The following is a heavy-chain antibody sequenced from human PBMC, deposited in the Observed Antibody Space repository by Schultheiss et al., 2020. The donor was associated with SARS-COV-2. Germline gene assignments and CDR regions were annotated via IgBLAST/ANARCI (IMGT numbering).Heavy chain of an antibody. CDR3: AREDSSSSYYFDY. Sequence: ASVKVSCKASGYTFTGYYMHWVRQAPGQGLEWMGWINPNSGGTNYAQKFQGRVTMTRDTSISTAYMELSRLRSDDTAVYYCAREDSSSSYYFDYWGQGTLVTVSS. J-gene: IGHJ4*02. D-gene: IGHD6-13*01. CDR1: GYTFTGYY. CDR2: INPNSGGT. V-gene: IGHV1-2*02.